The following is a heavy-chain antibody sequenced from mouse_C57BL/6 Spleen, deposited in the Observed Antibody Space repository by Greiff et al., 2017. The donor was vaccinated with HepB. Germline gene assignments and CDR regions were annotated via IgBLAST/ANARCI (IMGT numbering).Heavy chain of an antibody. CDR2: IDPSDSET. D-gene: IGHD2-2*01. V-gene: IGHV1-52*01. J-gene: IGHJ4*01. CDR1: GYTFTSYW. Sequence: QVQLQQSGAELVRPGSSVKLSCKASGYTFTSYWMHWVKQRPIQGLEWIGNIDPSDSETHYNQKFKDKATLTVDKSSSTAYMQLSSLTSEDSAVYYCARGGYDGGFYAMDYWGQGTSVTVSS. CDR3: ARGGYDGGFYAMDY.